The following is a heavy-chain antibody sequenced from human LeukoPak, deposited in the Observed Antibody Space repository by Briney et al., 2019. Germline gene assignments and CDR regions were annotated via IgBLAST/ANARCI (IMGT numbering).Heavy chain of an antibody. D-gene: IGHD1-20*01. J-gene: IGHJ4*02. V-gene: IGHV3-21*01. CDR2: ISSSSSYI. CDR1: GFTFSSYS. CDR3: AREVNNWNDGDRYFDY. Sequence: GGSLRVSCAASGFTFSSYSMNWVRQAPGKGLEWVSSISSSSSYIYYADSVKGRFTISRDNAKNSLYLQMNSLRAEDTAVYYCAREVNNWNDGDRYFDYWGQGTLVTVSS.